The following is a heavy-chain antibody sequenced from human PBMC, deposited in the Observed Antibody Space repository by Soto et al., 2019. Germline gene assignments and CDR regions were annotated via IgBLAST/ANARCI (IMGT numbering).Heavy chain of an antibody. Sequence: SVSNAWMNWVRQAPGKGLEWVGRIKSTTDGGTTDYAAPVKGRFTISRDDSKNTLYLQMNSLKTEDTAVYYCTTDPVTMIVVVPSSGWGQGTLVTVSS. J-gene: IGHJ4*02. V-gene: IGHV3-15*07. D-gene: IGHD3-22*01. CDR1: SVSNAW. CDR2: IKSTTDGGTT. CDR3: TTDPVTMIVVVPSSG.